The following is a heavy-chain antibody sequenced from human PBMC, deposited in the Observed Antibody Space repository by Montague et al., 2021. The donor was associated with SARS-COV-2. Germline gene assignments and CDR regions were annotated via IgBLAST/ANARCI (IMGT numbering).Heavy chain of an antibody. D-gene: IGHD2-15*01. V-gene: IGHV4-39*07. J-gene: IGHJ5*02. CDR2: IYYSGTT. CDR3: ASVEKAGYGSAESCAGRLYL. Sequence: SETLSLTCTFSGVSISSGGYYWAWIRQPPGKGLEWIGSIYYSGTTYYSPSLKSRVTMSVDTSKNQFSLKLSSVTAADTAVYYCASVEKAGYGSAESCAGRLYLWGQGTLVTVSS. CDR1: GVSISSGGYY.